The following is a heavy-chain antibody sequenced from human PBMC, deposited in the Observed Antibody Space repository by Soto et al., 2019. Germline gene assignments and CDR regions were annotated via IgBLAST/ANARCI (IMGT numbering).Heavy chain of an antibody. Sequence: EVQLLESGGGLVQPGGSLRLSCAASGFTFSSYAMSWVRQAPGKGLEWVSAISGSVGSTYYADSMTGPFTISRDNSKNPLYLQMNGRRAEDTAVYYCAKDSLYPPAARLPCYYGMDDWGQGTTVTVSS. CDR1: GFTFSSYA. D-gene: IGHD6-6*01. V-gene: IGHV3-23*01. CDR2: ISGSVGST. J-gene: IGHJ6*02. CDR3: AKDSLYPPAARLPCYYGMDD.